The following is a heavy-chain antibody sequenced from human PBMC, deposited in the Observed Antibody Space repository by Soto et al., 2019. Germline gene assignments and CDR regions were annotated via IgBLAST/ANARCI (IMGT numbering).Heavy chain of an antibody. D-gene: IGHD1-1*01. CDR2: ISQDGAIA. CDR1: GFAFGSYW. Sequence: VQLVESGGGLVQPGGSLRLSCAASGFAFGSYWMHWVRQAPGKGLVWVSRISQDGAIATQADSVKGRFTISRDNAKNTLFLPVNSLSADDPAVYYCLKDQRHWNEFADQWGQGTLVTVSS. V-gene: IGHV3-74*01. CDR3: LKDQRHWNEFADQ. J-gene: IGHJ4*02.